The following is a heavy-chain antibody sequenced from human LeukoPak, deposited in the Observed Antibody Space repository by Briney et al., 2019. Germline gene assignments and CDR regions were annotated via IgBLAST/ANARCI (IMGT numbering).Heavy chain of an antibody. CDR3: ASAYCGGDCYPLNFDY. J-gene: IGHJ4*02. Sequence: PGGSLRLSCAASGFTVSSNYMSWVRQAPGKGLEWVSVIYSGGRTYYADSVKGGFTISRDNSKNTLYLQMNSPRAEDTAVYYCASAYCGGDCYPLNFDYWGQGTLVTVSS. D-gene: IGHD2-21*02. V-gene: IGHV3-66*01. CDR2: IYSGGRT. CDR1: GFTVSSNY.